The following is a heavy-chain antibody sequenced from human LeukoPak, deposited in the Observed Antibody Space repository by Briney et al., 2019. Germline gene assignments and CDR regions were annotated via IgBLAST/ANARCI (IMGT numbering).Heavy chain of an antibody. CDR1: GFTFSSYA. D-gene: IGHD2-15*01. CDR3: AREWLYCSGGSCYFDY. CDR2: ISYDGSNK. Sequence: GRSLRLSCAASGFTFSSYAMHWVRQAPGKGLEWVAVISYDGSNKYYADSVKGRFTISRDNSKNTLYLQMNSLRAEDTAVYYCAREWLYCSGGSCYFDYWGQGTLVTVSS. V-gene: IGHV3-30-3*01. J-gene: IGHJ4*02.